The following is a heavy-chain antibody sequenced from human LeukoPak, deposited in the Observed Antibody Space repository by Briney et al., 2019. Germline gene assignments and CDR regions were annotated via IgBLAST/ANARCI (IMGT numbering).Heavy chain of an antibody. CDR3: ARAASWSPIGDSYYYMDV. CDR2: MNPNSGGT. D-gene: IGHD6-13*01. V-gene: IGHV1-2*02. J-gene: IGHJ6*03. CDR1: GYTFTSYD. Sequence: ASVKVSCKASGYTFTSYDINWVRQATGQGLEWMGWMNPNSGGTNYAQKFQGRVTMTRDTSISTAYMELRSLRSDDTAVYYCARAASWSPIGDSYYYMDVWGKGTTVAISS.